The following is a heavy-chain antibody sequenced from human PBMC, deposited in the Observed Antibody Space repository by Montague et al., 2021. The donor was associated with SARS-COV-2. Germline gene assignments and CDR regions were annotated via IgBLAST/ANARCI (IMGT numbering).Heavy chain of an antibody. D-gene: IGHD7-27*01. J-gene: IGHJ4*02. Sequence: PALVKPTQTLTLTCSFSGFSLSTGRVGVGWIRQPPGKALEWLALIYWDDDKRYSPSLKSRLTITKDTSKNQVVLTMTNMDPVDTATYYCAHRKVLLGNRYFDSWGQGTLVTVSS. CDR2: IYWDDDK. CDR3: AHRKVLLGNRYFDS. CDR1: GFSLSTGRVG. V-gene: IGHV2-5*02.